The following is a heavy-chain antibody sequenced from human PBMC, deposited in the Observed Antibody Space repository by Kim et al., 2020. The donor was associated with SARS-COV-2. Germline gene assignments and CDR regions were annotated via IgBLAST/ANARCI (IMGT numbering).Heavy chain of an antibody. CDR2: ISGSGGST. CDR3: AKDSQSRVLGYGALGPWYFDL. CDR1: GFTFSSYA. V-gene: IGHV3-23*01. J-gene: IGHJ2*01. D-gene: IGHD4-17*01. Sequence: GGSLRLSCAASGFTFSSYAMSWVRQAPGKGLEWVSAISGSGGSTYYADSVKGRFTISRDNSKNTLYLQMNSLRAEDTAVYYCAKDSQSRVLGYGALGPWYFDLWGRGTLVTVSS.